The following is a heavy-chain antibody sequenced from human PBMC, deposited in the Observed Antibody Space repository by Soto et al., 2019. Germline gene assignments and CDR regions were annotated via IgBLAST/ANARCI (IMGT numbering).Heavy chain of an antibody. D-gene: IGHD4-4*01. CDR1: GFTFSSYS. Sequence: GGSLRLSCAASGFTFSSYSMNWVRQAPGKGLEWVSSISSSSYIYYADSVKGRFTISRDNAKNSLYLQMNSLRAEDTAVYYCAKAQLQEIYYYYYMDVWGKGTTVTVSS. CDR3: AKAQLQEIYYYYYMDV. J-gene: IGHJ6*03. CDR2: ISSSSYI. V-gene: IGHV3-21*01.